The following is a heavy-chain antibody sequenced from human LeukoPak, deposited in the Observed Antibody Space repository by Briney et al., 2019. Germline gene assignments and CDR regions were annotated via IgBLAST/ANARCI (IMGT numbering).Heavy chain of an antibody. V-gene: IGHV3-30*02. D-gene: IGHD3-3*01. J-gene: IGHJ3*02. CDR2: IRYDGSNK. CDR1: GFTFSSYG. Sequence: GGSLRLSCAASGFTFSSYGMHWVRQAPGKGLEWVAFIRYDGSNKYYADSVKGRFTISRDNSKNTLYLQMNSLRAEDTAVYYCATLFGVAHDDAFDIWGQGTMVTVSS. CDR3: ATLFGVAHDDAFDI.